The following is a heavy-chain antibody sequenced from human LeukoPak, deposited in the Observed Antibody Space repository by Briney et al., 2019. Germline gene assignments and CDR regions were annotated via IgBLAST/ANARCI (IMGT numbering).Heavy chain of an antibody. Sequence: GASVKVSCKASGYTFTGYYTHWVRQAPGQGLEWMGWINPNSGGTNYAQKFQGRVTMTRDTSISTAYMELSRLRSDDTAVYYCARLGYCSSTSCCGFDWFDPSGQGTLVTVSS. V-gene: IGHV1-2*02. CDR2: INPNSGGT. D-gene: IGHD2-2*01. CDR3: ARLGYCSSTSCCGFDWFDP. J-gene: IGHJ5*02. CDR1: GYTFTGYY.